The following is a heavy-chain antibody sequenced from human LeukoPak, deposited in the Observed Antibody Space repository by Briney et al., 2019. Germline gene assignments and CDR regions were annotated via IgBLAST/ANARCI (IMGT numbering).Heavy chain of an antibody. Sequence: TSETLSLTCTVSGGSVSSYYWSWIRQTPEKGLEWIGYMSYSGRTDYGPSLKSRVTMSVDTSKNQFSLKMSYVTAADTGVYYCARGYCRDDICQVFPYWGQGTLVTVSS. V-gene: IGHV4-59*02. CDR1: GGSVSSYY. CDR3: ARGYCRDDICQVFPY. D-gene: IGHD2-21*02. CDR2: MSYSGRT. J-gene: IGHJ4*02.